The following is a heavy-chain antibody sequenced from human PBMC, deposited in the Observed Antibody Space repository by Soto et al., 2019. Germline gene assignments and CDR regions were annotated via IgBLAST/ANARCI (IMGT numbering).Heavy chain of an antibody. Sequence: SETLSLTCAVYGGSFSGYYWSWIRQPPGKGLEWIGEINHSGSTNYNPSLKSRVTISVDTSKNQFSLKLSSVTAADTAVYYCARVSTAIKNCSGGSCPYYFDYWGQGTLVTVSS. D-gene: IGHD2-15*01. CDR2: INHSGST. CDR3: ARVSTAIKNCSGGSCPYYFDY. V-gene: IGHV4-34*01. CDR1: GGSFSGYY. J-gene: IGHJ4*02.